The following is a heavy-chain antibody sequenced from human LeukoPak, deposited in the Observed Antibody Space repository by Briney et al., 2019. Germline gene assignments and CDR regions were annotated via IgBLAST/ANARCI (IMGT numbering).Heavy chain of an antibody. CDR2: INPNSGGT. D-gene: IGHD3-22*01. CDR3: ARVYYYYDSSGILTLYFDY. Sequence: ASVKVSCKASGYTFTGYYMHWLRQAPGQGLEWMGWINPNSGGTNSAQKFQGRVTMTRDTSISTAYMELSRLRSDDTAVYYCARVYYYYDSSGILTLYFDYWGQGTLVTVSS. J-gene: IGHJ4*02. CDR1: GYTFTGYY. V-gene: IGHV1-2*02.